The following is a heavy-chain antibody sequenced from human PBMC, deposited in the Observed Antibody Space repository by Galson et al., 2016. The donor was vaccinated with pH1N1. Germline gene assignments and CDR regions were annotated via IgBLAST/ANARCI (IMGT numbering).Heavy chain of an antibody. CDR2: ISLSSSII. Sequence: SLRLSCAASGFTFSSYSMNWVRQAPGKGLEWVSCISLSSSIIHYADSVKGRFIISRDSAKNSLYLQMNSLRAEDTALYYCAREGLWPGVDAFDIWGQGTMVTVSS. J-gene: IGHJ3*02. V-gene: IGHV3-48*04. D-gene: IGHD4/OR15-4a*01. CDR1: GFTFSSYS. CDR3: AREGLWPGVDAFDI.